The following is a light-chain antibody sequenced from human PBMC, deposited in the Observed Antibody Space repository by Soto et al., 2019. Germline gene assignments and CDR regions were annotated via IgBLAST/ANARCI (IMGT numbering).Light chain of an antibody. Sequence: VMTQSPLSLTVTLGQPASISCSSTHSLVYADGNTYLQWFQQRPGQSPRRLIYKISNRDSGVPDRFSGSGSGTDFTLQISRVEAEDVGVYYCMQGTHWPLTFGQGTRLEIK. J-gene: IGKJ5*01. CDR1: HSLVYADGNTY. CDR3: MQGTHWPLT. V-gene: IGKV2-30*01. CDR2: KIS.